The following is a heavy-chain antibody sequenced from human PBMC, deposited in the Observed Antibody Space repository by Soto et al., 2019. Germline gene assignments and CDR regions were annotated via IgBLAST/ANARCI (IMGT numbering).Heavy chain of an antibody. J-gene: IGHJ3*01. CDR3: VRRAITATTKCGAFDV. V-gene: IGHV3-23*01. Sequence: EVQLLESGGGLVQPGGSLRLSCAASGFTFSSFVMNWVRQAPGKGLEWVSTISPGADVSHYTDSVQGRFTISRDNSKRTLHLQLHSLRVEDAAVYFCVRRAITATTKCGAFDVWGQGTAVTVSS. CDR1: GFTFSSFV. CDR2: ISPGADVS. D-gene: IGHD1-20*01.